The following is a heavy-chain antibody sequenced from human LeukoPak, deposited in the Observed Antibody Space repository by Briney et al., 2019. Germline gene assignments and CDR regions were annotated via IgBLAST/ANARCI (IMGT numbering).Heavy chain of an antibody. D-gene: IGHD1-1*01. Sequence: GGSLRLSCAASGFTFSNFAMSWVRQAPGKGLEWVSIISGGGGSTTHADSVKGRFTISRDNSKNTLYLQMNSLRAEDTAVYYCARDPTTGTTLFDYWGQGTLVTVSS. CDR2: ISGGGGST. J-gene: IGHJ4*02. CDR1: GFTFSNFA. CDR3: ARDPTTGTTLFDY. V-gene: IGHV3-23*01.